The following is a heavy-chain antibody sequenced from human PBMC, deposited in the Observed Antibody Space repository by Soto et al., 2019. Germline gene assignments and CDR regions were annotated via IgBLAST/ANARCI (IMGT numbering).Heavy chain of an antibody. J-gene: IGHJ5*02. V-gene: IGHV3-9*01. CDR3: AKDIDAPCCSSNTFDP. Sequence: EVQLVESGGGLVQPGRSLRLSCAASGFTFDDYAMHWVRQAPGKGLEWVSGISWNSGSIGYADSVKGRFTISRENAKNSLYLQMNSPRAEDTALYYCAKDIDAPCCSSNTFDPWGQGTLVTVSS. CDR2: ISWNSGSI. CDR1: GFTFDDYA. D-gene: IGHD2-2*01.